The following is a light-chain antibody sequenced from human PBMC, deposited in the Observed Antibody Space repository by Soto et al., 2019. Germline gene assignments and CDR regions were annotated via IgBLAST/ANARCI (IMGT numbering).Light chain of an antibody. Sequence: QLVLTQPASVSGSPGQSITISCTGTSSDVGAYNYVSWYQQHPVKAPKLMIYDVSSRPSGISNRFSGSKSGNTASLTISGVQAEDEADYYCSSYASSSTVIFGGGTQLTVL. CDR3: SSYASSSTVI. V-gene: IGLV2-14*01. CDR2: DVS. CDR1: SSDVGAYNY. J-gene: IGLJ2*01.